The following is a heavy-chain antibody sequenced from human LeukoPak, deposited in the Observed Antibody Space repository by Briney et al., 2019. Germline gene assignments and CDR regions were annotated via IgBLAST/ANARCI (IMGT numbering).Heavy chain of an antibody. Sequence: SVKVSCKASGGTFSSYAISWVRQAPGQGLEWMGGIIPIFGTANYAQKFQGRVTIIADKSTSTAYMELSSLRSEDTAVYYCAGGHYSSSTGEDYWGQGTLVTVSS. CDR2: IIPIFGTA. D-gene: IGHD6-6*01. CDR1: GGTFSSYA. J-gene: IGHJ4*02. V-gene: IGHV1-69*06. CDR3: AGGHYSSSTGEDY.